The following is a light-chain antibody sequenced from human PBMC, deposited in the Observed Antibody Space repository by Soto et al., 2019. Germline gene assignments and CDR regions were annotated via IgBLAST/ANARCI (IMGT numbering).Light chain of an antibody. CDR1: QTVSLN. Sequence: EIVMTQSPATLSVSPGERATLFCRASQTVSLNLAWYQQKPGQAPRLLIYAASTRATGVPARFSGSGSGTEFTLTISSLQSEDFAVYYCQHYTTWPTFGQGTKVEIK. J-gene: IGKJ1*01. CDR2: AAS. CDR3: QHYTTWPT. V-gene: IGKV3-15*01.